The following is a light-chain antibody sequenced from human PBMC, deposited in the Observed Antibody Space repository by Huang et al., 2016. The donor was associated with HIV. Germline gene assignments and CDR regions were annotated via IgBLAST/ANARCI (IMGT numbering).Light chain of an antibody. V-gene: IGKV4-1*01. CDR2: WAS. CDR1: QSLLYNSNNKNY. J-gene: IGKJ2*01. Sequence: DIVMTQSPDSLAVSLGERATINCKSSQSLLYNSNNKNYLAWYQQKPGQPPNLLMYWASSRKSGVPDRFSGSGSETDFTLTISSLQAEDVAVYYCQQHYSSPPTFGQWTKLEIK. CDR3: QQHYSSPPT.